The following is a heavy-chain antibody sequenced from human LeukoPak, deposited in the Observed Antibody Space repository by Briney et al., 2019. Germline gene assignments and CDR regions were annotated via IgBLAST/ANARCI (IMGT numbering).Heavy chain of an antibody. D-gene: IGHD5-18*01. CDR3: AGGGYTYGLY. CDR2: ISTSSSYI. Sequence: GGSLRLSCAASGFIFSSYSMSWVRQAPGKGLEWVSSISTSSSYIYYADSVKGRFTISRDNAKNTLHLQMSSLRAEDTAVYYCAGGGYTYGLYWGQGDLVTVSS. CDR1: GFIFSSYS. J-gene: IGHJ4*02. V-gene: IGHV3-21*01.